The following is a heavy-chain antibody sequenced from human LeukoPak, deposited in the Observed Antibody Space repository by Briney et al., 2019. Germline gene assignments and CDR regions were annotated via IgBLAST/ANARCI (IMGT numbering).Heavy chain of an antibody. CDR1: GFIFDDYA. CDR3: ARGLGGDQGYFDL. Sequence: PGGSLRLSCAASGFIFDDYAMHWFRQAPGKGLEWVSGISWNSGSLAYADSVKGRFTISRDNAKNSLYLQMNSLRTEDTALYYCARGLGGDQGYFDLWGRGTLATVSS. J-gene: IGHJ2*01. CDR2: ISWNSGSL. V-gene: IGHV3-9*01. D-gene: IGHD3-10*01.